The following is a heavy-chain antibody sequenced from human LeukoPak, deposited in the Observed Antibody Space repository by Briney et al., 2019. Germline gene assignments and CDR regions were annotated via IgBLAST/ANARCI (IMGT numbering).Heavy chain of an antibody. CDR1: GGSISSYY. Sequence: SETLSLTCTVSGGSISSYYWSWIRQPAGKGLEWIGYIHYSGSTTYNPSLKSRVTISIDTSKTQFSLKLSSVTAADTALYYCARVDYYHYYMDVWGTGTTVTVSS. J-gene: IGHJ6*03. CDR2: IHYSGST. V-gene: IGHV4-59*01. CDR3: ARVDYYHYYMDV.